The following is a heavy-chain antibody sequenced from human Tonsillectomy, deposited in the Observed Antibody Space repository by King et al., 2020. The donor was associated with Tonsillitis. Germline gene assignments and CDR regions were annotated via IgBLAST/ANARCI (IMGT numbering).Heavy chain of an antibody. CDR1: GGSISNYY. D-gene: IGHD3-22*01. V-gene: IGHV4-4*07. CDR2: IYTSGSI. Sequence: VQLQESGPGLVKPSETLSLTCTVSGGSISNYYWSWIRQPAGKGLEWIGRIYTSGSIYYNPSLKSRVTMSVDTSKNQFSLKLSSVTAADTAVYYCARDRGWVYYDSGGYVDDAFDIWGRGTMVTVSS. CDR3: ARDRGWVYYDSGGYVDDAFDI. J-gene: IGHJ3*02.